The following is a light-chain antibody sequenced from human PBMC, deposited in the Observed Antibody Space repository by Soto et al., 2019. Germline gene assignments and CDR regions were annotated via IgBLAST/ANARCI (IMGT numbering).Light chain of an antibody. Sequence: EIVMTQSPATLSASPGERATLSCRASQSVSRKLAWYQQKPGQAPRLLIYGASTRATGIPARFSGSGSGTEFSLPISSLQSEDSAVYYCQQYNNWPPWTFGQGTKVEIK. CDR1: QSVSRK. CDR3: QQYNNWPPWT. CDR2: GAS. V-gene: IGKV3-15*01. J-gene: IGKJ1*01.